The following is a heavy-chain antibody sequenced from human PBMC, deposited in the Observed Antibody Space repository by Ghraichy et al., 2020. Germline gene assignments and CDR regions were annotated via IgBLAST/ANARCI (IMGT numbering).Heavy chain of an antibody. D-gene: IGHD6-19*01. CDR2: ISGSGGST. J-gene: IGHJ6*02. V-gene: IGHV3-23*01. Sequence: LSLTCAASGFTFSSYAMSWVRQAPGKGLEWVSAISGSGGSTYYADSVKGRFTISRDNSKNTLYLQMNSLRAEDTAVYYCANPGYSSGWYYYYGMDVWGQGTTVTVSS. CDR3: ANPGYSSGWYYYYGMDV. CDR1: GFTFSSYA.